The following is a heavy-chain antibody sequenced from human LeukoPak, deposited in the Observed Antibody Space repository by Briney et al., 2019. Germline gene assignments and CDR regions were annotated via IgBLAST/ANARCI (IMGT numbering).Heavy chain of an antibody. CDR2: IRSKANSYAT. CDR3: ARAYRGSYTGGGNYYGMDV. D-gene: IGHD1-26*01. Sequence: GGSLRLSCAASGFTFSGSAMHWVRQASGKGLEWVGRIRSKANSYATAYAASVKGRFTISRDDSKNTAYLQMNSLKTEDTAVDYCARAYRGSYTGGGNYYGMDVWGQGTTVTVSS. J-gene: IGHJ6*02. CDR1: GFTFSGSA. V-gene: IGHV3-73*01.